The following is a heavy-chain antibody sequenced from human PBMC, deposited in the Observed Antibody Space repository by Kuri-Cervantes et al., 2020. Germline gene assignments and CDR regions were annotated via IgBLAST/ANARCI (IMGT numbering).Heavy chain of an antibody. J-gene: IGHJ6*02. Sequence: GESLKISCAASGFTFSSYGMHWVRQAPGKGLEWVAVISYDGSNKYYADSVKGRFTISRDNSKNTLYLQMNSLRAEDTAVYYCAYYYYGMDVWGQGTTVTVSS. CDR3: AYYYYGMDV. V-gene: IGHV3-30*03. CDR2: ISYDGSNK. CDR1: GFTFSSYG.